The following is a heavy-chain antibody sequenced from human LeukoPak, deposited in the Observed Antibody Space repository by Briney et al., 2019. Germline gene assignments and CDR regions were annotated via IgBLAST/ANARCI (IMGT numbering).Heavy chain of an antibody. Sequence: PSETLSLTCTVSGGSISSYSWSWIRQPPGKGLEWIGYIYYSGSTNYNPSLKSRVTISVDTSKNQFSLKLSSVTAADTAVYYCARHRVGSGWYKGEYFHHWGQGTLVTVSS. D-gene: IGHD6-19*01. CDR2: IYYSGST. V-gene: IGHV4-59*08. J-gene: IGHJ1*01. CDR3: ARHRVGSGWYKGEYFHH. CDR1: GGSISSYS.